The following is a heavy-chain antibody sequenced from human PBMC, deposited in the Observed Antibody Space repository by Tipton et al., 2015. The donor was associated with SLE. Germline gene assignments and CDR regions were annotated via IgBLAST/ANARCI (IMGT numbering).Heavy chain of an antibody. V-gene: IGHV4-4*08. D-gene: IGHD4-17*01. Sequence: TLSLTCNVSGGFLSSYYWSWIRQPPGKGLEWIGYIYSSGTSNYNPSLKSRVTMSVDTSKNQFSLKLRSVTAADTALYFCARERNYGDSGGWFGPWGRGTLVTVSS. J-gene: IGHJ5*02. CDR1: GGFLSSYY. CDR2: IYSSGTS. CDR3: ARERNYGDSGGWFGP.